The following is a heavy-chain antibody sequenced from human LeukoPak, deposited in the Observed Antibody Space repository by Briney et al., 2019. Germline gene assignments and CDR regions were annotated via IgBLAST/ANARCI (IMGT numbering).Heavy chain of an antibody. CDR3: ARGRSNYYYMDV. V-gene: IGHV4-30-4*08. CDR1: GGSISSGDYY. CDR2: IYYSGST. D-gene: IGHD1-26*01. Sequence: SQTLSLTSTVSGGSISSGDYYWSWIRQPPGKGLEWIGYIYYSGSTYYNPSLKSRVTISVDTSKNQFSLKLSSVTAADTAVYYCARGRSNYYYMDVWGKGTTVTVSS. J-gene: IGHJ6*03.